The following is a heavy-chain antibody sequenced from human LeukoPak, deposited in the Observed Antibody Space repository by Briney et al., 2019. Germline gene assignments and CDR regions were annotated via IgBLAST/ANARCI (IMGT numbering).Heavy chain of an antibody. Sequence: SETLSLTCAVYGGSFSGYYWSWIRQPPGKGLEWIGEINHSGSTNYNPSLKSRVTISVDTSKNQFSLKLSSVTAADTAVYYCAGYCSGGSCLDYWGQGTLVTVSS. CDR1: GGSFSGYY. CDR3: AGYCSGGSCLDY. CDR2: INHSGST. J-gene: IGHJ4*02. D-gene: IGHD2-15*01. V-gene: IGHV4-34*01.